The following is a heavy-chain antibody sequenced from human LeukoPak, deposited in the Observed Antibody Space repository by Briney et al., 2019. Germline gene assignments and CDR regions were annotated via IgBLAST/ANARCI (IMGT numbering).Heavy chain of an antibody. J-gene: IGHJ4*02. V-gene: IGHV4-59*12. D-gene: IGHD3-10*01. Sequence: SETLSLTCTVSGGSITSYYWSWIRQSPGKGLEWLGYIYYSGTTKYNPSLKSRVTISVDTSKNHFSLKLTSMTAADTAVYFCAKGGYGPGSHYRFWGQGTLVTVSS. CDR2: IYYSGTT. CDR1: GGSITSYY. CDR3: AKGGYGPGSHYRF.